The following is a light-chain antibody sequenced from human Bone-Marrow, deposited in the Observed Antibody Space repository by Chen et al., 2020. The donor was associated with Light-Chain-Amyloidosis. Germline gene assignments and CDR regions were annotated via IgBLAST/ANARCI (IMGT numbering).Light chain of an antibody. V-gene: IGLV3-25*03. CDR3: QSADSSGTYEVI. CDR1: DLPTKY. J-gene: IGLJ2*01. CDR2: RDT. Sequence: SYELTQPPSVSVSPGQTARIPCSGDDLPTKYAYWYQQKPGQAPVLVIHRDTERPSGISEGFSGSSSGTTATLTISGVQAEDEADYHCQSADSSGTYEVIFGGGTKLTVL.